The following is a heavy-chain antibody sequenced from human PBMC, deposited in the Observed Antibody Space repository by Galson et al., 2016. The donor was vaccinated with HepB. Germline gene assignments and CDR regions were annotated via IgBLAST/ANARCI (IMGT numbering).Heavy chain of an antibody. Sequence: TLSLTCNVSGGSINTNNFYWGWVRQPPGKGLEWVGSIYYSGTTHFNPSLKSRVTMSVDTANSQFSLRLNSMTAADTAVYYCARHGPVSRTYYTMDVWGVGTTVIVSS. CDR1: GGSINTNNFY. V-gene: IGHV4-39*01. J-gene: IGHJ6*04. D-gene: IGHD4-11*01. CDR2: IYYSGTT. CDR3: ARHGPVSRTYYTMDV.